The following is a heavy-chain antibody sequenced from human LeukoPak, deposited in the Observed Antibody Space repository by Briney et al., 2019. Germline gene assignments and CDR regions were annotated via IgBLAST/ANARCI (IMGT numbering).Heavy chain of an antibody. CDR2: IIPILGIA. J-gene: IGHJ6*02. Sequence: SVKVSCKASGGTFNSYAISWVRQAPGQGLEWMGRIIPILGIANYAQKFQGRVTITADKSTSTAYMELSSLRSEDTAVYYCARDSPSSYSSSFAYYGMDVWGQGTTVTVSS. D-gene: IGHD6-13*01. CDR1: GGTFNSYA. CDR3: ARDSPSSYSSSFAYYGMDV. V-gene: IGHV1-69*04.